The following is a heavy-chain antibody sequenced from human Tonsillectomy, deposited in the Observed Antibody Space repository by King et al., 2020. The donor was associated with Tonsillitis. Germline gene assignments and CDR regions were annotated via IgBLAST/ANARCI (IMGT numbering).Heavy chain of an antibody. CDR3: ARERLYNVGWGIHH. D-gene: IGHD7-27*01. J-gene: IGHJ4*02. V-gene: IGHV3-33*05. CDR1: GFTFSSYG. CDR2: ISYDGANT. Sequence: VQLVESGGGVVQPGRSLRLSCETSGFTFSSYGMHWVRQAPGKGLEWVATISYDGANTHHTDSVTGRFTISRDNSKNTMYLQMNSLRAEGTAVYYCARERLYNVGWGIHHGGQGTLVTVSS.